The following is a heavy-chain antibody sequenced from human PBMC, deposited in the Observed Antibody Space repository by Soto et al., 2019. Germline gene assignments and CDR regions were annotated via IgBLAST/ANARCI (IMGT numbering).Heavy chain of an antibody. D-gene: IGHD3-10*01. CDR3: ARGSKIWFGEIGAFDI. V-gene: IGHV4-34*01. CDR2: INHSGST. J-gene: IGHJ3*02. Sequence: SETLSLTCAVYGGSFSGYYWSWIRQPPGKGLEWIGEINHSGSTNYNPSLKSRVTISVDTPKNQFSLKLSSVTAADTAVYYCARGSKIWFGEIGAFDIWGQGTMVTVSS. CDR1: GGSFSGYY.